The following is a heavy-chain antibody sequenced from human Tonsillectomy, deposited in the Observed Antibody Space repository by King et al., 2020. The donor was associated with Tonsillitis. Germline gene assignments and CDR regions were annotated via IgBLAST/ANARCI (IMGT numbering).Heavy chain of an antibody. D-gene: IGHD6-19*01. V-gene: IGHV5-10-1*03. CDR1: GDRFTSYW. J-gene: IGHJ6*03. CDR3: ARQXRLVVXXVAPXYXXYYXDV. CDR2: IDPSDSYT. Sequence: EEQLVQSGAEVKKPGESLRISCKGSGDRFTSYWIGWVRQMPGKGLEWMGRIDPSDSYTNYSPSFQGHVTISADKSISTAYLQWSSLQASDTPMYYCARQXRLVVXXVAPXYXXYYXDVWGKGXTVTVX.